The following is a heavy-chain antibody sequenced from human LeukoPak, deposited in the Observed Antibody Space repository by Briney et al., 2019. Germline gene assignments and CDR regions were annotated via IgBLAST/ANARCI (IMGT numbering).Heavy chain of an antibody. D-gene: IGHD4-17*01. J-gene: IGHJ1*01. CDR2: IRGKVHGGRT. CDR1: GLTFADYA. V-gene: IGHV3-49*04. CDR3: ARGSVYDYGDGQYFQY. Sequence: GRSLRLSCAASGLTFADYAMTWVRQAPGKGLEWVGFIRGKVHGGRTEYATSMKGRFTISRDDFSSVAYLQVNSLKIEDTAVYYCARGSVYDYGDGQYFQYWGQGILVSVSS.